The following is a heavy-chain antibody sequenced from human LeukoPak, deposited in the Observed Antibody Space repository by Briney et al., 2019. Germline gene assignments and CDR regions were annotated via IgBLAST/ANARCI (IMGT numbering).Heavy chain of an antibody. V-gene: IGHV3-53*01. Sequence: GGSLRLSCAASGFTVSSNYVSWVRQAPGKGLEWVSVIYSGGDTYYADSVKGRFTISRDNSKNTLYLQMNTLRAEDTAVYHCARASGYSGYDPFDYWGQGTLVTVSS. CDR2: IYSGGDT. CDR1: GFTVSSNY. J-gene: IGHJ4*02. CDR3: ARASGYSGYDPFDY. D-gene: IGHD5-12*01.